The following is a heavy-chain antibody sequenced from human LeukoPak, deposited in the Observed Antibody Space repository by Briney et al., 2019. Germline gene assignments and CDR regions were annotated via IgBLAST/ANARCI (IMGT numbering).Heavy chain of an antibody. CDR2: ISGSGGIT. D-gene: IGHD5-18*01. CDR1: GFTFSSCA. J-gene: IGHJ4*02. V-gene: IGHV3-23*01. Sequence: GGSLRLSCAASGFTFSSCAMNWVRQAPGKGLEWVSGISGSGGITHYADSVRGRFTISRDNSKNTLYLQMNSLRAEDTAVYYCAKDVRIQLWLPLDYWGQGALVTVSS. CDR3: AKDVRIQLWLPLDY.